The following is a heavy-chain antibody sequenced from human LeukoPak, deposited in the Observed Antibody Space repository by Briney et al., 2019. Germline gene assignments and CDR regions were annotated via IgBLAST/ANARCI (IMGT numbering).Heavy chain of an antibody. CDR2: IFYSGST. Sequence: PSETLSLTCTVSGGSTSNYHWSWIRQPPGKGLEWIGRIFYSGSTNYNPSLESRVTISLDTPKNQLSLKLTSVTAADTAVYYCARKNAFDMWGQGTMVTVSS. CDR1: GGSTSNYH. CDR3: ARKNAFDM. J-gene: IGHJ3*02. V-gene: IGHV4-59*01.